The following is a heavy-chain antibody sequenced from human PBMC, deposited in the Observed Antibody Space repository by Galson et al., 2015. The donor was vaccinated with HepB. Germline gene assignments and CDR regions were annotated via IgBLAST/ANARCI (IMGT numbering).Heavy chain of an antibody. CDR1: GDTFINSA. V-gene: IGHV1-3*01. Sequence: SVKVSCKASGDTFINSAIYWVRQAPGQRPEWMGWINGGNGYTEYSQKFQGRVTITRDTSANTVYMKLSSLRSEDTAVYSCARWSPSGASDDALDVWGQGTTVTVSS. CDR3: ARWSPSGASDDALDV. J-gene: IGHJ3*01. CDR2: INGGNGYT. D-gene: IGHD1-26*01.